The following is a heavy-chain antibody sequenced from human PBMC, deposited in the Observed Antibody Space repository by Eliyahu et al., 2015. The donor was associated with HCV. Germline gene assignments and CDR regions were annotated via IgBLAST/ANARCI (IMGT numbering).Heavy chain of an antibody. CDR1: GFTFSSYA. J-gene: IGHJ4*02. D-gene: IGHD5-24*01. V-gene: IGHV3-23*01. CDR3: AKVYRVMATIGPGGY. CDR2: ISGSGGST. Sequence: EVQLLESGGGLVQPGGSLRLSCAASGFTFSSYAMXWVRQAPGKGLEGVSAISGSGGSTYYADSVKGRFTISRDNSKNTLYLQMNSLRAEDTAVYYCAKVYRVMATIGPGGYWGQGTLVTVSS.